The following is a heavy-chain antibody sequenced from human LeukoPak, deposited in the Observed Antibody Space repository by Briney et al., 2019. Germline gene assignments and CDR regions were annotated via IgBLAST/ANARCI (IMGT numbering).Heavy chain of an antibody. V-gene: IGHV3-11*01. CDR1: GFSFSDYY. Sequence: GGSLRLSCAASGFSFSDYYMAWIRQAPGKGLEWVSYIGSSGNPKYYADSVKGRITVSRDNAENSLFLQMNSLRVDDTAVYYCARDQSNQDLGTSNWFDPWGQGTLVTVSS. J-gene: IGHJ5*02. CDR2: IGSSGNPK. D-gene: IGHD3-16*01. CDR3: ARDQSNQDLGTSNWFDP.